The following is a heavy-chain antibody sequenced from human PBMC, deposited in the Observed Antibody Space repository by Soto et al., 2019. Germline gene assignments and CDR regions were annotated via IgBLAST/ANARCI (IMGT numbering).Heavy chain of an antibody. CDR1: GFTFSSYE. CDR3: ARVRATGPGDY. D-gene: IGHD1-1*01. J-gene: IGHJ4*02. Sequence: PGGSLRLSCAASGFTFSSYEMNWVRQASGKGLEWVSYILGSGGTIYYADSVKGRFTVSRDNAKNSLYLQMNSLRADDTAVYFCARVRATGPGDYWGQGTQVTVSS. V-gene: IGHV3-48*03. CDR2: ILGSGGTI.